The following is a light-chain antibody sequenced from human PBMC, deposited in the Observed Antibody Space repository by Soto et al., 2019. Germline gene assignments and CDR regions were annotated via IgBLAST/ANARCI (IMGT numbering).Light chain of an antibody. CDR1: QSVLSRSNNLNY. J-gene: IGKJ1*01. CDR2: WAS. CDR3: QQYYVVPPT. V-gene: IGKV4-1*01. Sequence: DIVMTQSPDSLAVSLGERATINCRSSQSVLSRSNNLNYLAWYQQKPGQPPKLLLHWASTRESGVPDRLSGSGSGTDFTLTISSLQAEDVAVYYYQQYYVVPPTFGQGTKVEIK.